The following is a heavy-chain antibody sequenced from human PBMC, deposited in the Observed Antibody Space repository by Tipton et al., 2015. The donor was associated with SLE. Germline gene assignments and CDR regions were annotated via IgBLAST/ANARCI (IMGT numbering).Heavy chain of an antibody. CDR1: GGSISSGDYD. CDR2: INHSGST. D-gene: IGHD5-12*01. J-gene: IGHJ4*02. Sequence: TLSLTCTVSGGSISSGDYDWSWIRQPPGKGLEWIGEINHSGSTNYNPSLKSRVAISVDTSKNQFSLKLSSVTAADTAVYYCARESGYDWGDFDYWGQGTLVTVSS. V-gene: IGHV4-61*08. CDR3: ARESGYDWGDFDY.